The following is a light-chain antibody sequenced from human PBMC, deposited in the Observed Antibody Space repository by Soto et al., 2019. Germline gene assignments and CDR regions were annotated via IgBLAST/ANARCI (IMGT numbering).Light chain of an antibody. CDR2: GAS. CDR1: QSVRDN. Sequence: EIVMTHSPATLSVSPGERATLSCRASQSVRDNLARYQQKPGQAPRLLVYGASTRATGIPARFSGSGSGTEFNVTITSLQSDDFALYFCQQSNNWPYTFGQGTKLEIK. V-gene: IGKV3-15*01. CDR3: QQSNNWPYT. J-gene: IGKJ2*01.